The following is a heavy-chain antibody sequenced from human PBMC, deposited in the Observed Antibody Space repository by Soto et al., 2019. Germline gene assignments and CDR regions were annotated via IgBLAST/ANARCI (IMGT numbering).Heavy chain of an antibody. Sequence: EVHLLESGGGLVQPGGSLRLSCAASGFTFGSYAMNWVRQAPGKGLEWVSSLSGSGTNTYYSDSVKGRFTISRDNSKNTLYRQMNALRAEDTAVYYCAKDPPLFHKVQGYFQNWGQGTLVTVSS. CDR3: AKDPPLFHKVQGYFQN. CDR2: LSGSGTNT. J-gene: IGHJ1*01. D-gene: IGHD1-1*01. V-gene: IGHV3-23*01. CDR1: GFTFGSYA.